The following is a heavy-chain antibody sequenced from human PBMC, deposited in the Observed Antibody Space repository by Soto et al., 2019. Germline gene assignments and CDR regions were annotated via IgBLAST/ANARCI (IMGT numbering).Heavy chain of an antibody. J-gene: IGHJ6*02. CDR2: IYYTGSGST. Sequence: KASETLSLTCTVSGGSISSYYWSWIRQPPGKGLEWIGYIYYTGSGSTNYNPSLKSRVTISVDTSMNQFSLKLRSVTAADTAVYYCARVRYELGVRYYFYGMDVWGQGTTVTVSS. CDR1: GGSISSYY. V-gene: IGHV4-59*01. D-gene: IGHD3-16*01. CDR3: ARVRYELGVRYYFYGMDV.